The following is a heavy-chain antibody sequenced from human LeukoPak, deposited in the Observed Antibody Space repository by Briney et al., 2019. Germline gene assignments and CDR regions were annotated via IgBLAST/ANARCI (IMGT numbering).Heavy chain of an antibody. CDR1: GITFSTYA. CDR2: IRGSGGGT. CDR3: TRDPNGDYVGAFDM. Sequence: GGSLRLSCAASGITFSTYAMTWVRQAPGKGLEWVSSIRGSGGGTDYADSVKGRSTISRDNSRDTLFLQMNSLRAEDTALYYCTRDPNGDYVGAFDMWGPGTMVTVSS. J-gene: IGHJ3*02. V-gene: IGHV3-23*01. D-gene: IGHD4-17*01.